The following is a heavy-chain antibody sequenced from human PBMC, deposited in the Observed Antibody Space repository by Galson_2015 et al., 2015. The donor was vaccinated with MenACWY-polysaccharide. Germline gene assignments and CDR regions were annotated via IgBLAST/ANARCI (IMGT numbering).Heavy chain of an antibody. CDR2: IKSDGSST. V-gene: IGHV3-74*01. CDR1: GFTFSTYW. D-gene: IGHD5-12*01. Sequence: SLRLSCAASGFTFSTYWMHWVRQAPGKGLVWVSRIKSDGSSTNYADSVKGRFTISRDNAKNTLYLQMNSLRAEDTALYYSARGYSADDWGQGTLVTVSA. J-gene: IGHJ4*02. CDR3: ARGYSADD.